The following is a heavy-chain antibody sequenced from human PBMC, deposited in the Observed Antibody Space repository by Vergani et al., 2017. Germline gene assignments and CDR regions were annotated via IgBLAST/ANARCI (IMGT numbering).Heavy chain of an antibody. V-gene: IGHV4-30-2*05. Sequence: QLQLQESGSGLVKPSQTLSLTCAVSGGSISSGGYSWSWIRQPPGKGLEWIGYIYHSGSTYYNPSLKSRVTISVDTSKNQFSLKLSSVTAADTAVYYCASLRITMVRGVTNWFDPWGQGTLVTVSS. CDR2: IYHSGST. CDR1: GGSISSGGYS. CDR3: ASLRITMVRGVTNWFDP. J-gene: IGHJ5*02. D-gene: IGHD3-10*01.